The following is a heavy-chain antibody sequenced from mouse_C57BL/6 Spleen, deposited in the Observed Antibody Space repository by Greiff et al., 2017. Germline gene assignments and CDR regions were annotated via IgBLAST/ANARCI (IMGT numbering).Heavy chain of an antibody. V-gene: IGHV1-26*01. CDR3: ARGESYAMDY. Sequence: LVEPGASVKISCKASGYTFTDYYMNWVKQSHGKSIEWIGDINPNNGGTSYNQKFKGKATLTVDKSSSTAYMGLRSLTAEDSAVYYCARGESYAMDYWGQGTSVTVSS. CDR1: GYTFTDYY. CDR2: INPNNGGT. J-gene: IGHJ4*01.